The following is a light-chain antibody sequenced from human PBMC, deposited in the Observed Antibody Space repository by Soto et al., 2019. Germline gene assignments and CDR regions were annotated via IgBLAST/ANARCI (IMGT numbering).Light chain of an antibody. CDR3: QQFNSKVWT. J-gene: IGKJ1*01. CDR2: EAS. Sequence: DIQMTQSPSTLSASVGDTVTITCRASQSVSRWLNWYQQKSGKAPRLLIYEASNLEIGVPSRFSGSGSGTELILTINSLQPADSATYYCQQFNSKVWTFGQGTKVDIK. V-gene: IGKV1-5*01. CDR1: QSVSRW.